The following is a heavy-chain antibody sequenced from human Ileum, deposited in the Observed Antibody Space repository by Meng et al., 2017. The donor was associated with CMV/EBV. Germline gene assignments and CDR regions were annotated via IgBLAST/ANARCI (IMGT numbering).Heavy chain of an antibody. CDR3: ARVRGLFRYFDY. V-gene: IGHV4-30-4*08. Sequence: SETLSLTCTVSGDSISTGNYYWTWIRRPPGKGLEWIGYIYHNESTYYNPSLKSRLTISVDTSKNQFSLKLISVTAADTAVYYCARVRGLFRYFDYWGQGSLVTVSS. J-gene: IGHJ4*02. CDR2: IYHNEST. CDR1: GDSISTGNYY.